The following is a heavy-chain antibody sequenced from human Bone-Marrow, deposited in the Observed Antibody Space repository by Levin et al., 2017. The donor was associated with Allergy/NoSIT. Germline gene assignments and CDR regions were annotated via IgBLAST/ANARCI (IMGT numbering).Heavy chain of an antibody. CDR2: ISRSGST. CDR3: ARFFSSYHSGGYYQPNYFDY. CDR1: GDSINNYF. V-gene: IGHV4-59*08. J-gene: IGHJ4*02. Sequence: SETLSLTCTVSGDSINNYFWSWIRQPPGKGLEWIGYISRSGSTRYNPSLRSRLSISLDTSKNHFSLRLNSVTAADTAVYYCARFFSSYHSGGYYQPNYFDYWGQGTLVTVSS. D-gene: IGHD3-22*01.